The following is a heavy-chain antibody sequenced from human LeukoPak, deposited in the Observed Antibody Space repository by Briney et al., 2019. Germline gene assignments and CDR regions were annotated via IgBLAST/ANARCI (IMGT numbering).Heavy chain of an antibody. CDR2: INDDETST. CDR3: TTTGSGSYYDY. V-gene: IGHV3-74*01. CDR1: GFSFSSSW. D-gene: IGHD1-26*01. Sequence: GGSLRLSCAASGFSFSSSWMHWVRQVPGKGLEWVSRINDDETSTTYAESVKGRFTISRDNAKNTLFLQMNSLRAEDTAVYYCTTTGSGSYYDYWGQGTLVTVSS. J-gene: IGHJ4*02.